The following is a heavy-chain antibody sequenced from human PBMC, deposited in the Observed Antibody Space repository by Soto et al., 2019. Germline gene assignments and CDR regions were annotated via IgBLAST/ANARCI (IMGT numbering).Heavy chain of an antibody. CDR1: GGSISSGGYS. D-gene: IGHD5-18*01. CDR2: IYHSGST. Sequence: PSETLSLTCAVSGGSISSGGYSWSWIRQPPGKGLEWIGYIYHSGSTYYNPSLKSRVPISVDMSKNQFSLKLSSVTAAATAVYYCASHRGEDTAMVSPRNWFDPWGQGTLVTVSS. CDR3: ASHRGEDTAMVSPRNWFDP. J-gene: IGHJ5*02. V-gene: IGHV4-30-2*01.